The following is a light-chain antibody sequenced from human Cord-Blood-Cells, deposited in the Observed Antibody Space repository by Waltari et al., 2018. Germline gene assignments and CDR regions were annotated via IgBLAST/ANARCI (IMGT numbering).Light chain of an antibody. V-gene: IGLV2-14*01. J-gene: IGLJ1*01. CDR1: SSDVGGYNY. Sequence: QSALTQPASVSGSPGQSITISCTGTSSDVGGYNYVSWYQQHPGKAPKLMIYEVSNRPSGVSNRFSGPKSGNTASLTISGLQADDEADYYCISYTSSSTSPYVFGTGTKVTVL. CDR3: ISYTSSSTSPYV. CDR2: EVS.